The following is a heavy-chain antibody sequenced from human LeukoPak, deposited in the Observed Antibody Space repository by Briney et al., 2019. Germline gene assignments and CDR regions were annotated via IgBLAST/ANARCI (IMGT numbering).Heavy chain of an antibody. CDR2: FYYSGST. V-gene: IGHV4-59*08. Sequence: SETLSLTCTVSGGSISSYYWSWIRQPPGKGLEWIGYFYYSGSTNYNPSLKSRVTISVDTSKNQFSLKLSSVTAADTAAYYCVRGQLALFGWFDPWGQGTLVTVSS. CDR3: VRGQLALFGWFDP. J-gene: IGHJ5*02. CDR1: GGSISSYY. D-gene: IGHD6-13*01.